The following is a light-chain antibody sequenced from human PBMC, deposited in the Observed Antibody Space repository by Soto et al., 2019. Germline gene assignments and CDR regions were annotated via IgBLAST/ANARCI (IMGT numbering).Light chain of an antibody. CDR2: INK. J-gene: IGLJ1*01. CDR1: SSNIGAGYD. Sequence: QLVLTQPPSVSGAPGQRVTISCTGSSSNIGAGYDVHWYQQLPGTAPKLLIYINKNRPSGVPDRFSGFKSGTSASLAITGLQAEDGADYYCQSYDSSPSGYVFGTGTKLTVL. V-gene: IGLV1-40*01. CDR3: QSYDSSPSGYV.